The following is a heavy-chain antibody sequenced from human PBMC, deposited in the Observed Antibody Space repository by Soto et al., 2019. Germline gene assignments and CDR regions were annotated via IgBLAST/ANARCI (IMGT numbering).Heavy chain of an antibody. Sequence: SETLSLTCSVSGGSISSYYWSWIRQPPGKGLEWIGYIYYSGSTNYNPSLKSRVTISVDTSKNQFSLKLSSVTAADTAVYYCARDLYSSSWYEENWFYPLGQGNIGTGSS. CDR2: IYYSGST. V-gene: IGHV4-59*01. J-gene: IGHJ5*02. D-gene: IGHD6-13*01. CDR1: GGSISSYY. CDR3: ARDLYSSSWYEENWFYP.